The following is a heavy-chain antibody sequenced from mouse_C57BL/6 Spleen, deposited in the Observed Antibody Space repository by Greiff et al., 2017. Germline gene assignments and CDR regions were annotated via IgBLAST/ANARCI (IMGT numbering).Heavy chain of an antibody. D-gene: IGHD2-4*01. J-gene: IGHJ2*01. Sequence: VQLQQSGPELVKPGASVKISCKASGYTFTDYYMNWVKQSHGKSLEWIGDINPNNGGTSYNQKFKGKSTLTVDKSSSTAYMELRSLPSEDSAVYYCARSYDYGFDYWGQGTTLTVSS. CDR2: INPNNGGT. CDR3: ARSYDYGFDY. CDR1: GYTFTDYY. V-gene: IGHV1-26*01.